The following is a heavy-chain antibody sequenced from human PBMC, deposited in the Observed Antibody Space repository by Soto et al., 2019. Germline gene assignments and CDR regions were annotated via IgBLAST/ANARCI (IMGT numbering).Heavy chain of an antibody. J-gene: IGHJ3*02. CDR1: GFTFSSYS. Sequence: VGSLRLSCAASGFTFSSYSMNWVRQAPGKGLEWVSYISSSSSTIYYADSVKGRFTISRDNSKNTLYLQMSSLRAEDTAVYYCARGDYRDTSGPFSDAFDIWGQGTMVTVSS. V-gene: IGHV3-48*01. CDR2: ISSSSSTI. D-gene: IGHD3-22*01. CDR3: ARGDYRDTSGPFSDAFDI.